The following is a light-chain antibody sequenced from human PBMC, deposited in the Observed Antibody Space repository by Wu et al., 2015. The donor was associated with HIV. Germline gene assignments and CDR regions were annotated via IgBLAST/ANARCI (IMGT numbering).Light chain of an antibody. CDR1: QSISTW. CDR3: QQYNSNPWT. J-gene: IGKJ1*01. Sequence: DIQMTQSPSTLSASVGDRVTITCRASQSISTWLAWYQQKPGKAPKLLIYKVSNLKSGVPSRFSGSESGTEFTLTISSLQPDDFATYYCQQYNSNPWTFGQGTKVEI. V-gene: IGKV1-5*03. CDR2: KVS.